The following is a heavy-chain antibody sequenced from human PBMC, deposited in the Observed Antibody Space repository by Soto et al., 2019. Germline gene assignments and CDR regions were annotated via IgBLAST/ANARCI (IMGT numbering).Heavy chain of an antibody. D-gene: IGHD3-3*01. CDR1: GYTFTGYY. Sequence: ASVKVSCKASGYTFTGYYMHWVRQAPGQGLEWMGWINPNSGGTNYAQKFQGRVTMTRDTSISTAYMELSRLRSDDTAVYYCARDHGITIFGVVKVYYYYAMDVWGQGTTVTVSS. V-gene: IGHV1-2*02. CDR2: INPNSGGT. CDR3: ARDHGITIFGVVKVYYYYAMDV. J-gene: IGHJ6*02.